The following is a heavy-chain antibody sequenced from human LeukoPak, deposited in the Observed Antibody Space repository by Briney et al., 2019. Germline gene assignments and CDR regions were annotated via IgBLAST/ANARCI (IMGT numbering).Heavy chain of an antibody. Sequence: GGSLRLSCAASGFTFSSYSMNWVRQAPGKGLEWVSSISSSSSYIYYADSVKGRLTISRDNAKNSLYLQMNSLRAEDTAVYYCARGVSTVTTVWYYYYYMDVWGKGTTVTVSS. V-gene: IGHV3-21*01. CDR1: GFTFSSYS. CDR2: ISSSSSYI. J-gene: IGHJ6*03. D-gene: IGHD4-17*01. CDR3: ARGVSTVTTVWYYYYYMDV.